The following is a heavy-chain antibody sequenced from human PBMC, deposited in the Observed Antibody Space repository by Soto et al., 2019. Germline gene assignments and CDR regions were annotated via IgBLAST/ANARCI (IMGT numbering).Heavy chain of an antibody. CDR1: GGSISSGGYY. Sequence: QVQLQESGPGLVKPSQTLSLTCTVSGGSISSGGYYWSWIRQHPGKGLEWIGYIYYSGSTYYNPALKRRVTISVDTSKNQFSLKLSSVTAADTAVYYCASSSSSPFDFDYWGQGTLVTVSS. J-gene: IGHJ4*02. D-gene: IGHD6-6*01. CDR3: ASSSSSPFDFDY. V-gene: IGHV4-31*03. CDR2: IYYSGST.